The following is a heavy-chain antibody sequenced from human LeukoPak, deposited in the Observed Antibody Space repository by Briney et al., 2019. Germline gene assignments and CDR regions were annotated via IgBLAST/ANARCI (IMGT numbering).Heavy chain of an antibody. V-gene: IGHV3-74*01. D-gene: IGHD6-25*01. CDR1: GFPSVNFW. CDR3: ASDVTGSEDR. CDR2: MDTDGRTT. Sequence: GGSLRLSCVVSGFPSVNFWMRWVRQVPGKGLVWVARMDTDGRTTDYADSVKGRFTISRDNARNTLYLQMRSLRADDTALYYCASDVTGSEDRWGQGTLVTVSS. J-gene: IGHJ5*02.